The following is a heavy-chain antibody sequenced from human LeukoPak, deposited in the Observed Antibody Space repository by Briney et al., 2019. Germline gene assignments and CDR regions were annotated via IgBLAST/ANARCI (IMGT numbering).Heavy chain of an antibody. V-gene: IGHV3-7*02. J-gene: IGHJ4*02. CDR1: GFSFSNYW. CDR2: IKEDGGEK. Sequence: PGGSLRLSCSASGFSFSNYWMSWVRQAPGRGLEWVANIKEDGGEKYYVDSVKGRFTISRDNAKNSLYLQMSSLRAEDTAVYYCARCSGGSTYHSDDYWGQGTLVTVSS. D-gene: IGHD2-15*01. CDR3: ARCSGGSTYHSDDY.